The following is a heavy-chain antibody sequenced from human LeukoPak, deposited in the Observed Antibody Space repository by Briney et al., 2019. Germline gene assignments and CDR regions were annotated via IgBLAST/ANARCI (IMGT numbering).Heavy chain of an antibody. J-gene: IGHJ4*02. V-gene: IGHV3-30*04. Sequence: PGRSLRLSCAASGFTFSSYAMHWVRQAPGKGLEWVAVISYDGSNKNYADSVKGRFTISRDSSKNTLYLQMNSLRAGDTAVYYCARDPSWGYPASYFDYWGQGTLVTVSS. D-gene: IGHD3-16*01. CDR2: ISYDGSNK. CDR1: GFTFSSYA. CDR3: ARDPSWGYPASYFDY.